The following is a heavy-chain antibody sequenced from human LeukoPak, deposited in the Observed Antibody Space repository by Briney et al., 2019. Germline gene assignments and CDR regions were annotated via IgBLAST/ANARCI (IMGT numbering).Heavy chain of an antibody. CDR1: GGSLSGYY. CDR3: AAALYSSEIDY. D-gene: IGHD6-25*01. CDR2: INHSGST. J-gene: IGHJ4*02. V-gene: IGHV4-34*01. Sequence: TSETLSLTCAVYGGSLSGYYWSWIRQPPGKGLEWIGEINHSGSTNYNPSLKSRVTISVDTSKNQFSLKLSSVTAADTAVYYCAAALYSSEIDYWGQGTLVTVSS.